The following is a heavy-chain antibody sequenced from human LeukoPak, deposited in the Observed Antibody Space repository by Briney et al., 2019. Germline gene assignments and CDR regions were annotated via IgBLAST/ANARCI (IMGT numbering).Heavy chain of an antibody. V-gene: IGHV3-21*01. CDR3: ARDSAVVTPGDY. CDR2: ISSSSSYI. CDR1: GFTFSSYS. D-gene: IGHD4-23*01. J-gene: IGHJ4*02. Sequence: GGSLRLSCAASGFTFSSYSMNWVRQAPGKGLEWVSSISSSSSYIYYADSVKGRFTISRDNAKNSLYLQMNSLRAEDTAVYYCARDSAVVTPGDYWGQGTLVTVSP.